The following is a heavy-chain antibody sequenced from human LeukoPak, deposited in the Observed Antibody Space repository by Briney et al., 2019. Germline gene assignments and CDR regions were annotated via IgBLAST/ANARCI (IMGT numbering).Heavy chain of an antibody. V-gene: IGHV3-23*01. CDR2: SCGSGDST. CDR1: GGAFSSYA. CDR3: ARASEVVPSTVFDY. J-gene: IGHJ4*02. D-gene: IGHD2-2*01. Sequence: GGSLRLSCAASGGAFSSYALSWVRKPPGKGLEWVSASCGSGDSTYYADSVKGRFTISRDNSKNALYLQMNSLRAEDTAVYYCARASEVVPSTVFDYWGQGTLVTVCS.